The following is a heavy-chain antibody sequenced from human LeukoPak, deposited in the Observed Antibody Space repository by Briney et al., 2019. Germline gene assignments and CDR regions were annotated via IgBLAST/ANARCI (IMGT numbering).Heavy chain of an antibody. D-gene: IGHD6-13*01. J-gene: IGHJ4*02. CDR2: ISYDGSNQ. CDR1: GFTFSSYG. V-gene: IGHV3-30*03. CDR3: ARDFHSSSWYGDDY. Sequence: GRSLRLSCAASGFTFSSYGMNWVRQAPGKGLERVAVISYDGSNQYYADSVNDRFTISRDNCKNTLYLQINSLRAEDTAVYYCARDFHSSSWYGDDYWGQGTLVIVSS.